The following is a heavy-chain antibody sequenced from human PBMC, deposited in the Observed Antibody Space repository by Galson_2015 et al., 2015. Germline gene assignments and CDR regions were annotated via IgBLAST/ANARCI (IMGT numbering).Heavy chain of an antibody. D-gene: IGHD6-13*01. CDR1: GITVNNYA. CDR2: ISGSGGST. V-gene: IGHV3-23*01. CDR3: AKNRGQKIAAAGD. Sequence: CAASGITVNNYAMSWVRQTPGKGPEWVSAISGSGGSTYYADSVKGRFTISRDNSKNTLYLQMNSLRAEDTAVYYCAKNRGQKIAAAGDWGQGTLVTVSS. J-gene: IGHJ4*02.